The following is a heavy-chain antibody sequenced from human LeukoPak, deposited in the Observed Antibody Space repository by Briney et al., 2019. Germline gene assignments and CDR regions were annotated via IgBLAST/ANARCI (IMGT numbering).Heavy chain of an antibody. V-gene: IGHV1-18*01. Sequence: ASVKVSCTASGYTFTSYGISWVRQAPGQGLEWMGWISAYNGNTNYAQKLQGRVTMTTDTSTSTAYMEMRSLRSDDTAVYYCARGMENYDYVWGSYRYRLVGAFDIWGQGTMVTVSS. D-gene: IGHD3-16*02. J-gene: IGHJ3*02. CDR3: ARGMENYDYVWGSYRYRLVGAFDI. CDR2: ISAYNGNT. CDR1: GYTFTSYG.